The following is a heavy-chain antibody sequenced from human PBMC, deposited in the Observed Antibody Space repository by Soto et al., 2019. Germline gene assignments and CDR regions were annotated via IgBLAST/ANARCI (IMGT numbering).Heavy chain of an antibody. CDR1: EGTFSTYS. D-gene: IGHD2-21*01. Sequence: QVQLVQSGAEVKKPGSSVKVSCKDSEGTFSTYSMFWVRQAPGQGLEWMGRIIPMLGVRNYAQRFQDRVTITADKTTATVHMELSSLRSEDTALYYCTIGSWSGEVFDIWGQWTMVTVSS. J-gene: IGHJ3*02. CDR2: IIPMLGVR. V-gene: IGHV1-69*02. CDR3: TIGSWSGEVFDI.